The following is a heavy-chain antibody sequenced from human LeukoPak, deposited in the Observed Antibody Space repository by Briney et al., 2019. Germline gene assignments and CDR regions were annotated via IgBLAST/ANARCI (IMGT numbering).Heavy chain of an antibody. J-gene: IGHJ4*02. CDR2: IIPILGIA. CDR1: GGTFSSYA. Sequence: SVKVSCKASGGTFSSYAISWVRQAPGQGLEWMGRIIPILGIANYAQKFQGRVTNTADKSTSTAYMELSSLRSEDTAVYYCAGADHSGSYQCDYWGQGTLVTVSS. CDR3: AGADHSGSYQCDY. D-gene: IGHD1-26*01. V-gene: IGHV1-69*04.